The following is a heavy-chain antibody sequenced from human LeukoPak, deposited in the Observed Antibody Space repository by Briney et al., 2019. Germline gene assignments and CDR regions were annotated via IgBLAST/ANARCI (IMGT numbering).Heavy chain of an antibody. Sequence: PGGSLRLSCAASGFTFSSYAMAWVRQAPGKGLEWVSGISGNGGKVYYADSVKGRFTISRDNFKNTLDLQMNSLRGEDTAVYFCAKRDYYDSSGYASLFDHWGQGTLATVSP. V-gene: IGHV3-23*01. CDR2: ISGNGGKV. CDR3: AKRDYYDSSGYASLFDH. D-gene: IGHD3-22*01. CDR1: GFTFSSYA. J-gene: IGHJ4*02.